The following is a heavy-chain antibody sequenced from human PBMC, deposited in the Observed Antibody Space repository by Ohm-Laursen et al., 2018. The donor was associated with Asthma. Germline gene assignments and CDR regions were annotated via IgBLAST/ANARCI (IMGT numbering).Heavy chain of an antibody. CDR1: GGSISSSNYY. V-gene: IGHV4-39*07. J-gene: IGHJ4*02. Sequence: GTLSLTCAVSGGSISSSNYYWGWVRQPPGKGLEWIGSRSYSGPTYSTPSFKSRVTISVDSSKNQFSLKLSSVTAADTAVYYCARSYTYYYDSSGYWYFDSWGQGTLVTVSS. D-gene: IGHD3-22*01. CDR3: ARSYTYYYDSSGYWYFDS. CDR2: RSYSGPT.